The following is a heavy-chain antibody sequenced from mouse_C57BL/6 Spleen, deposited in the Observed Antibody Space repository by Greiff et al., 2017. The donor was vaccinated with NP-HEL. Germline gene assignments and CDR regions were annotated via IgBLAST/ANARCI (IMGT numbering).Heavy chain of an antibody. J-gene: IGHJ2*01. CDR1: GFNIKDDY. CDR2: IDPENGDT. Sequence: VQLQQSGAELVRPGASVKLSCTASGFNIKDDYMHWVKQRPEQGLEWIGWIDPENGDTEYASKFQGKATITADTSSNTAYLQLSSLTSEDTAVYYCTKNYSHYWGQGTTLTVSS. D-gene: IGHD2-12*01. V-gene: IGHV14-4*01. CDR3: TKNYSHY.